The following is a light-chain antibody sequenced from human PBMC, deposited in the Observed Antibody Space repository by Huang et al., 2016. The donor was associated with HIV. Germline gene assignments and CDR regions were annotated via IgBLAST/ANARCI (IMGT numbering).Light chain of an antibody. CDR3: QQTSSVPLT. V-gene: IGKV1-39*01. CDR1: QTISTF. Sequence: DIQMTQSPSSLSASVGDRISITCRASQTISTFLNWYQQQPGKAPKLLIYAASNLQSGVSSRFSGTGSGTNFTLTVTGLQPDDFATYFCQQTSSVPLTFGRGTKLEIK. J-gene: IGKJ2*01. CDR2: AAS.